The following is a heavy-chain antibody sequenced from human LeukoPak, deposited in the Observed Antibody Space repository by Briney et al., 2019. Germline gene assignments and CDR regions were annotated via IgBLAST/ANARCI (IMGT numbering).Heavy chain of an antibody. J-gene: IGHJ4*02. V-gene: IGHV4-59*01. CDR3: ARGHTYYDILTGLSLDY. Sequence: PSETLSLTCTVSGGSISRYYWSWIRQPPGKGLEWIGYIYYSGSTNYNPSLKSRVTISVDTSKNQFSLKLSSVTAADTAVYYCARGHTYYDILTGLSLDYWGQGTLVTVSS. CDR1: GGSISRYY. D-gene: IGHD3-9*01. CDR2: IYYSGST.